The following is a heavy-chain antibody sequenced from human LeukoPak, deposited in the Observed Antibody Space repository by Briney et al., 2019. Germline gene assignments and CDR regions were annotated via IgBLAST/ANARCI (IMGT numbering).Heavy chain of an antibody. D-gene: IGHD3-22*01. CDR1: GYTFTSYD. CDR2: MNPNSGNT. J-gene: IGHJ4*02. CDR3: AVFDSSGYYWADY. V-gene: IGHV1-8*01. Sequence: ASVKVSCKASGYTFTSYDINWVRQATGQGLEWMGWMNPNSGNTGYAQKFQGRVTMTRSTSISTAYMELSSLRSEDTAVYYCAVFDSSGYYWADYWGQGTLVTVSS.